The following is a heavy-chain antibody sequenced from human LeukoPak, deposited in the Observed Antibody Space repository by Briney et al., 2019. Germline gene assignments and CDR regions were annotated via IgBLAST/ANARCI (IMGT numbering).Heavy chain of an antibody. J-gene: IGHJ4*02. V-gene: IGHV1-2*06. D-gene: IGHD3-10*01. CDR1: GYTFTGYY. CDR3: ARGPSGSDY. CDR2: INPDSGGT. Sequence: EASVTVSCKVSGYTFTGYYLHWLRQAPGQGLEWMGRINPDSGGTNYAQKFQGRVTMTRDTSINTAYMDLSSLRSDDTAVYYCARGPSGSDYWGQGTLVTVSS.